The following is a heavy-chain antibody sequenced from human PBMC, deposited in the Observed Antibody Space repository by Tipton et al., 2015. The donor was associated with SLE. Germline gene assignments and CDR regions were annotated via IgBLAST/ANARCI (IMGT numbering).Heavy chain of an antibody. CDR1: GYTFTGYY. CDR3: VPSAVVGDAFDI. J-gene: IGHJ3*02. CDR2: INPSGGST. Sequence: QLVQSGAEVKKPGASVKVSCKASGYTFTGYYMHWVRQAPGQGLEWMGIINPSGGSTSYAQKFQGRVTMTRDTSTSTVYMELSSLRSEDTAVYYCVPSAVVGDAFDIWGQGTMVTVSS. D-gene: IGHD4-23*01. V-gene: IGHV1-46*01.